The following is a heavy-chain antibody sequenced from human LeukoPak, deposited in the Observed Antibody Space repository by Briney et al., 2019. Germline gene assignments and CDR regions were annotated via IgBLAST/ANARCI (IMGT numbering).Heavy chain of an antibody. V-gene: IGHV1-8*01. Sequence: ASVKVSCKASGYTFTIYDINWVRQAPGQGLEWMGWMNPNSGNTGYAQKFQGRVTMTRNTSISTAYMELSSLRSEDTAVYYCAKRIDFWSGYCFDYWGQGTLVTVSS. CDR1: GYTFTIYD. CDR3: AKRIDFWSGYCFDY. J-gene: IGHJ4*02. CDR2: MNPNSGNT. D-gene: IGHD3-3*01.